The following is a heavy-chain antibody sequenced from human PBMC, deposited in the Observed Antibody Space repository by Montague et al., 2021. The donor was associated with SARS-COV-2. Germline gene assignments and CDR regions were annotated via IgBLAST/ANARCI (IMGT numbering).Heavy chain of an antibody. V-gene: IGHV4-34*01. D-gene: IGHD1-1*01. J-gene: IGHJ4*02. CDR1: GGSFSGYY. CDR2: IDHSRNT. Sequence: SETLSLTCAVYGGSFSGYYWSWIRQVPGKGLEWIGEIDHSRNTDHNPSLKSRVTISVDTSKNQFSLNLISVTAADTAVYYCARGAPGYWGQGTLVTVSS. CDR3: ARGAPGY.